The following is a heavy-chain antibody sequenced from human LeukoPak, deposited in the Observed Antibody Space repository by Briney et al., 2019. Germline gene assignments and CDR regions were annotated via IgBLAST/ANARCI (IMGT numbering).Heavy chain of an antibody. D-gene: IGHD1-26*01. J-gene: IGHJ4*02. CDR1: GGSIRSTNW. V-gene: IGHV4-39*01. Sequence: KPSETLSLTCAVSGGSIRSTNWWTWVRQPPGKGLEWIGTISYSGSTYYNPSLQSRVTISVDTSKNQFSLELSSVTAADTAVYYCARGSRRLADFHYWGQGTLVTVSS. CDR2: ISYSGST. CDR3: ARGSRRLADFHY.